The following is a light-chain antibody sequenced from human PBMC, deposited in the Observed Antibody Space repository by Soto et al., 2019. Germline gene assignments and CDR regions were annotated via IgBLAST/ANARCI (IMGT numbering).Light chain of an antibody. CDR3: SSYTSSNTYV. V-gene: IGLV2-14*03. CDR1: SSDVGGYNY. J-gene: IGLJ1*01. Sequence: QSALTQPASVSGSPGQWTTISCTGTSSDVGGYNYVSWYQHHPGKAPKLMIYDVTNRPSGVSNRFSGSKSGNTASLTISGLQTEDEADYYCSSYTSSNTYVFGTGTKLTVL. CDR2: DVT.